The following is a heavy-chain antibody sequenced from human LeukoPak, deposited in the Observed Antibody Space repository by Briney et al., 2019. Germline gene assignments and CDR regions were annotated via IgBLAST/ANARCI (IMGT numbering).Heavy chain of an antibody. V-gene: IGHV3-30*02. J-gene: IGHJ3*02. Sequence: GGSLRLXCAASGFTFSSYGMHWVRQAPGKGLEWVAFIRYDGSNKYYADSVKGRFTISRDNSKNTLYLQMNSLRAEDTAVYYCAKDRFDIVVVPAALDAFDIWGQGTMVTVSS. CDR3: AKDRFDIVVVPAALDAFDI. CDR1: GFTFSSYG. D-gene: IGHD2-2*01. CDR2: IRYDGSNK.